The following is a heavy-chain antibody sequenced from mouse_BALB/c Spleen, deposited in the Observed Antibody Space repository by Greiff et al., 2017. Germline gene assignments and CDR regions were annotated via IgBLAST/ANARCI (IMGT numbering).Heavy chain of an antibody. Sequence: VHLVESGPSLVQPSQSLSITCTVSGFSLTSYGVHWVRQSPGKGLEWLGVIWRGGSTDYNAAFMSRLSITKDNSKSQVFFKMNSLQADDTAIYYCAKGELREEGNYFDYWGQGTTLTVSS. J-gene: IGHJ2*01. CDR1: GFSLTSYG. CDR3: AKGELREEGNYFDY. D-gene: IGHD2-4*01. V-gene: IGHV2-5-1*01. CDR2: IWRGGST.